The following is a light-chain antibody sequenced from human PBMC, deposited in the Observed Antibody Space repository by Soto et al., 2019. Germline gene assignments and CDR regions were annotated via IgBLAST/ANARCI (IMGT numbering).Light chain of an antibody. CDR2: GAS. CDR3: QHYTNWPLT. J-gene: IGKJ4*01. V-gene: IGKV3-15*01. CDR1: HSVSSR. Sequence: EIVMTQSPATLSVSPGERATLSCRASHSVSSRLAWYQQKPGQAPRLLIYGASTRATGLPARFSGSGSGTEFTFTISSLQSEDFAVYYCQHYTNWPLTFGGGTKVEIK.